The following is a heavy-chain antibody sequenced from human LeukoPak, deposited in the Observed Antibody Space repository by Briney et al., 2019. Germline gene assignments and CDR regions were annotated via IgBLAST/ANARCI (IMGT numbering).Heavy chain of an antibody. V-gene: IGHV4-4*02. CDR3: AGGRGAAGLNY. CDR1: GGSISSSNW. J-gene: IGHJ4*02. D-gene: IGHD6-13*01. Sequence: PSGTLSLTCAVSGGSISSSNWWSWVRQSPGTGLEWIGKIYHTGSANYNPSLKSRVTLSVDKSKNQFALKLSSVTAADTAVYYCAGGRGAAGLNYWGPGTLVTVSS. CDR2: IYHTGSA.